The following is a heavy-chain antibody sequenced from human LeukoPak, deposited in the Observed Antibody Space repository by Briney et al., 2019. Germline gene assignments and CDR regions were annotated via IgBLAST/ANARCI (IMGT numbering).Heavy chain of an antibody. CDR2: INPHSRAT. V-gene: IGHV1-2*02. J-gene: IGHJ5*02. CDR3: VTTSVTHTRDP. Sequence: ASVNVSCKASGNAFIDFYFNWVRQAPGRGLEWVGWINPHSRATHYAQRFRGRVTMEASITTAYMELNSLTSDDTAIYYCVTTSVTHTRDPWGQGTLVTVSS. CDR1: GNAFIDFY. D-gene: IGHD5/OR15-5a*01.